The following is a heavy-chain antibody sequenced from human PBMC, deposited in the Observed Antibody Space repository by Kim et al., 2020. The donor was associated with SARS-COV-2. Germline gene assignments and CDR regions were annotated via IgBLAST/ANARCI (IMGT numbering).Heavy chain of an antibody. V-gene: IGHV1-46*01. CDR2: INPSGGST. CDR1: GYTFTSYY. J-gene: IGHJ5*02. Sequence: ASVKVSCKASGYTFTSYYMHWVRQAPGQGLEWMGIINPSGGSTSYAQKFQGRVTMTRDTSTSTVYMELSSLRSEDTAVYYCARDCVRGGGRGSNWFDPWGQGTLVTVSS. D-gene: IGHD3-10*02. CDR3: ARDCVRGGGRGSNWFDP.